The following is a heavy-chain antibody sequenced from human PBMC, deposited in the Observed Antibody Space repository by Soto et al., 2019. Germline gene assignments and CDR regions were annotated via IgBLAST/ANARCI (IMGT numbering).Heavy chain of an antibody. D-gene: IGHD1-1*01. V-gene: IGHV1-69*02. J-gene: IGHJ4*02. CDR1: GGTFNDYT. CDR2: IIPMRGIT. CDR3: ARNDPFDS. Sequence: QVQLVQSGAEVKKPGSSVRVSCKASGGTFNDYTVTWVRQAPGQGLEWLGRIIPMRGITTYAQNFQGRVAPTVDKSQSTACMELRSLRFEDTARYFCARNDPFDSWGQGTLVTVSS.